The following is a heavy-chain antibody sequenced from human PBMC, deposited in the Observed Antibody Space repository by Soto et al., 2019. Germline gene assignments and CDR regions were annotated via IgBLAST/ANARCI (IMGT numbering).Heavy chain of an antibody. D-gene: IGHD6-13*01. CDR1: GFNFITYS. J-gene: IGHJ5*02. V-gene: IGHV3-21*01. Sequence: GGSLRLSCAASGFNFITYSLSWVRQAPGKGLEWVASISSSAVYIDYADSVKGRFTISRDNAKNTLYLQMNSLSAEDTAVYYCAREIIAVSGTIRWFDPWGQGTLVTVSS. CDR2: ISSSAVYI. CDR3: AREIIAVSGTIRWFDP.